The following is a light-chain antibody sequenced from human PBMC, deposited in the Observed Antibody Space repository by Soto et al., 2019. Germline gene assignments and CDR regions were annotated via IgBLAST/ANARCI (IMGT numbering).Light chain of an antibody. J-gene: IGLJ1*01. CDR1: SSNIGAGYA. CDR2: GNS. Sequence: QSVLTQPPSVSGAPGQRVTISCTGSSSNIGAGYAVHWYQQLPGTAPKLLIYGNSNRPSGVPDRFSGSKSGTSASLAITGLQAEDEADYYCQSYDSSLSGYVFGTGTKLTV. V-gene: IGLV1-40*01. CDR3: QSYDSSLSGYV.